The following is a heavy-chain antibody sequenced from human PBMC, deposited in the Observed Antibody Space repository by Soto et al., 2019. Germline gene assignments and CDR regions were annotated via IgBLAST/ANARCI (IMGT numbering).Heavy chain of an antibody. CDR2: FNPTGDTA. CDR1: GYTFTSYY. CDR3: ARGGRIVDTGIGYYYYYYGMDV. J-gene: IGHJ6*02. Sequence: ASVKVSCKASGYTFTSYYIHWVRQAPGQGLEWMGIFNPTGDTASYAQKLQGRVTMTRDTSTGTAYMELGSLRSEDTAVYYCARGGRIVDTGIGYYYYYYGMDVWGQGTTVTVSS. D-gene: IGHD5-18*01. V-gene: IGHV1-46*01.